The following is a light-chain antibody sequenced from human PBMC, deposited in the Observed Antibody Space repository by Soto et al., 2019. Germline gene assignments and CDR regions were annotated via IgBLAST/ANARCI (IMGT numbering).Light chain of an antibody. CDR3: QKYNSAPLT. V-gene: IGKV1-27*01. J-gene: IGKJ4*01. CDR2: AAS. CDR1: QGIGVY. Sequence: GDRVTITCRASQGIGVYLAWFQQRPGNVPKLLIYAASTLQSGVPSRFSGSGSGTDFTLTISSLQPEDVATYYCQKYNSAPLTFGGGTKVEIK.